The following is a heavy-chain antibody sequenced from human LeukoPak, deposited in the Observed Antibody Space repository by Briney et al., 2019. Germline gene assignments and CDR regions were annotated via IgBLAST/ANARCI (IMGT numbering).Heavy chain of an antibody. CDR2: INSDGSST. Sequence: GGSLRLSCAASGFTFSSYWMHWVRHAPGKGLVWVSRINSDGSSTSYADSVKGRFTISRDNAKNTLYLQMNSLRAEDTADYYCAELGITMIGGVWGKGTTVTISS. CDR3: AELGITMIGGV. CDR1: GFTFSSYW. J-gene: IGHJ6*04. D-gene: IGHD3-10*02. V-gene: IGHV3-74*01.